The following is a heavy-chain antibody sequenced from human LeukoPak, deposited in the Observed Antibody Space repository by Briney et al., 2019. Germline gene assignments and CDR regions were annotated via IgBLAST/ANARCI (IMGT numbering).Heavy chain of an antibody. CDR1: GFTFSSYS. D-gene: IGHD7-27*01. Sequence: GGSLRLSCAASGFTFSSYSMNWVRQAPGKGLEWVSSISSSSYIYYADSVKGRFTISRDNAKNSLYLQMNSLRAEDTAVYYCARDRATGEIDYWGQGTLVTVSS. J-gene: IGHJ4*02. CDR3: ARDRATGEIDY. V-gene: IGHV3-21*01. CDR2: ISSSSYI.